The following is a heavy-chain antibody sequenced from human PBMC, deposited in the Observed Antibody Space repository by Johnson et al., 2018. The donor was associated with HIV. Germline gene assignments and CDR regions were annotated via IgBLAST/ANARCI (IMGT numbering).Heavy chain of an antibody. J-gene: IGHJ3*02. CDR3: ARPTLSFQWELQGGIDAFDI. V-gene: IGHV3-64*01. Sequence: VQLVESGGGLVQPGGSLRLSCTASGFPFSTYAMHWVRQAPGKGLEYVSAISSDGGSTYYANSVKGTFTISRDNSNNTLYLQMGSLRAEDMAVYYCARPTLSFQWELQGGIDAFDIWGQGTMVTVSS. D-gene: IGHD1-26*01. CDR2: ISSDGGST. CDR1: GFPFSTYA.